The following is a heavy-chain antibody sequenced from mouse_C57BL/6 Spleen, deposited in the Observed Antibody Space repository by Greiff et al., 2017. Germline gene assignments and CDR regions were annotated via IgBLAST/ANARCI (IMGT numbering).Heavy chain of an antibody. CDR1: GYAFSSYW. V-gene: IGHV1-80*01. Sequence: VQLQQSGAALVKPGASVKISCKASGYAFSSYWMNWVKPRPGKGLEWIGQIYPGDGDTNYNGKFKGKATLTADKSSSTAYMQLSRLSSEDSSVYFCARGITTVVAPYYFDYWGQGTTLTVSS. D-gene: IGHD1-1*01. J-gene: IGHJ2*01. CDR3: ARGITTVVAPYYFDY. CDR2: IYPGDGDT.